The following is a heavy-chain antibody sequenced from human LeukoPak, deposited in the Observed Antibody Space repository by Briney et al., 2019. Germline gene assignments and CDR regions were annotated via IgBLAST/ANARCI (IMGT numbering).Heavy chain of an antibody. Sequence: PSETLSLTCTVSGGSVSSSNYYWTWNRHLAGKGLEWIGRIYTTGSPSYSPSLKSRVTISVDTSTNQFSLKLTSVSAADTAVYYCARDRGITTARGVPSWFDPWGQGTLVTVSS. V-gene: IGHV4-61*02. J-gene: IGHJ5*02. CDR2: IYTTGSP. CDR3: ARDRGITTARGVPSWFDP. D-gene: IGHD3-10*01. CDR1: GGSVSSSNYY.